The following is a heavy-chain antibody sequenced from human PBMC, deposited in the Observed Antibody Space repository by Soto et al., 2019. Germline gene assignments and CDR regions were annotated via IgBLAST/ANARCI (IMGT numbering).Heavy chain of an antibody. V-gene: IGHV3-48*02. CDR2: ISSSSSTI. CDR3: ARRGLGSGYYPDYCFDY. CDR1: GFTFSSYS. D-gene: IGHD3-22*01. J-gene: IGHJ4*02. Sequence: GGSLRLSCAASGFTFSSYSMNWVRQAPGKGLEWVSYISSSSSTIYYADSVKGRFTISRDNAKNSLYLQMNSLRDEDTAVYYCARRGLGSGYYPDYCFDYWGQGTLVTVSS.